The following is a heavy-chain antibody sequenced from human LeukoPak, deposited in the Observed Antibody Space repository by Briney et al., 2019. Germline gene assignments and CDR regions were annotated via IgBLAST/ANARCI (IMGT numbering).Heavy chain of an antibody. Sequence: SETLSLTCTVSGGSIRSSSYFWGWIRQPPGKGLEWIGTIYSSGSTYYNPSLKSRVTISMDTSKSQFSLTLISLTAADTAVYYCARRRSSGWYDSWGQGTLVTVSS. V-gene: IGHV4-39*01. CDR1: GGSIRSSSYF. CDR2: IYSSGST. CDR3: ARRRSSGWYDS. D-gene: IGHD6-19*01. J-gene: IGHJ5*01.